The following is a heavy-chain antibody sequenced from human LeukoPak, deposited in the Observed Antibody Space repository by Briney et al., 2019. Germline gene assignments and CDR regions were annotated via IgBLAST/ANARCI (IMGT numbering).Heavy chain of an antibody. J-gene: IGHJ5*02. CDR1: GFTFSDYY. CDR2: ISSSGSTI. Sequence: PGGSLRPSWAASGFTFSDYYMRWIRPAPGKGLGWVSIISSSGSTIYYADSVKGRFTISRDNAKNSLYLQMNSLRAEDTAVYYCATDGSVPQYSYGSNWFDPWGQGTLVTVSS. V-gene: IGHV3-11*01. D-gene: IGHD5-18*01. CDR3: ATDGSVPQYSYGSNWFDP.